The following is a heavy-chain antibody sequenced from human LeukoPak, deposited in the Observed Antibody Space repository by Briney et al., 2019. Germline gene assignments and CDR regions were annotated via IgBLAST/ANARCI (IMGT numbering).Heavy chain of an antibody. V-gene: IGHV3-21*04. CDR1: GFTFSSYS. Sequence: GGSLRLSCAASGFTFSSYSMNWVRQAPGKGLEWVSSISSSSSYIYYADSVKGRFTISRDNAKNSLYLQMNSLRAEDTALYYCAKFFLPYLAGGTGSRWGQGTLVTVSS. D-gene: IGHD3-10*01. CDR3: AKFFLPYLAGGTGSR. J-gene: IGHJ4*02. CDR2: ISSSSSYI.